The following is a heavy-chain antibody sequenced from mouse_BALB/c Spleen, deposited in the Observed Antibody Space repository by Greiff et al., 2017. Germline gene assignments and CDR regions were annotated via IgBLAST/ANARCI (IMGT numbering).Heavy chain of an antibody. CDR3: ARGEGFAY. V-gene: IGHV5-17*02. J-gene: IGHJ3*01. CDR1: GFTFSSFG. CDR2: ISSGSSTI. Sequence: EVKLVESGGGLVQPGGSRKLSCAASGFTFSSFGMHWVRQAPGKGLEWVAYISSGSSTIYYADTVKGRFTLARDKPTNTLFLQMTSLRSEDTAMYYCARGEGFAYWGQGTLVTVSA.